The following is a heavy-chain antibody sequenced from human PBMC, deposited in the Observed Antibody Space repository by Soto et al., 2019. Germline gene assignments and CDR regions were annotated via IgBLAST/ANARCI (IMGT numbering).Heavy chain of an antibody. CDR2: IIPIFGTA. J-gene: IGHJ4*02. CDR3: ARDLCSSTSCYLFDY. D-gene: IGHD2-2*01. CDR1: GYTFTSYC. Sequence: ASVKVSCKASGYTFTSYCISWVRQAPGQGLEWMGWIIPIFGTANYAQKFQGRVTITADESTSTAYMELSSLRSEDTAVYYCARDLCSSTSCYLFDYWGQGTLVTVSS. V-gene: IGHV1-69*13.